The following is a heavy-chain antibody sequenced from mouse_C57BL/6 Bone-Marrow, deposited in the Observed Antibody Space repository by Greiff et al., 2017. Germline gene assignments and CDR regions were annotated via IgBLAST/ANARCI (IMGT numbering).Heavy chain of an antibody. CDR2: ISSGSSTI. V-gene: IGHV5-17*01. D-gene: IGHD2-3*01. CDR1: GFTFSDYG. CDR3: ARRYYDY. J-gene: IGHJ2*01. Sequence: DVKLVESGGGLVKPGGSLKLSCAASGFTFSDYGMHWVRQAPEKGLEWVAYISSGSSTIYYADKVKGRFTISRDNAKNTLFLQMTSLRSEDTAMYYCARRYYDYWGQGTTLTVSS.